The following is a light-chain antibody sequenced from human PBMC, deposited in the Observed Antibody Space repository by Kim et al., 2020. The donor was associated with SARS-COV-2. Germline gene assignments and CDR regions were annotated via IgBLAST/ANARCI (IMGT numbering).Light chain of an antibody. J-gene: IGLJ1*01. CDR1: RSDRGGYNL. CDR3: SSYTSRSTFV. Sequence: SYTGTRSDRGGYNLVPWYELRSVKGPKLWLYDVSKRPSAVSNPFSGSKSGNTASLTISGRQAEDEADYYCSSYTSRSTFVFGTGTKVTVL. V-gene: IGLV2-14*04. CDR2: DVS.